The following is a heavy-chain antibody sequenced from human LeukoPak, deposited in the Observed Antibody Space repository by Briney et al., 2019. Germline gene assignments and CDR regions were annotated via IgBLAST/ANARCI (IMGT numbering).Heavy chain of an antibody. J-gene: IGHJ6*03. CDR3: ARDVGESSSPKWSMDV. Sequence: RASVKVSCKASGYTFTRYYMHWVRQAPGQGLEWMGVIDPSGGSTTYAQNFQGRVTVTRDTSASTVYMELSSLTSEDTAVYYCARDVGESSSPKWSMDVWGKGTTVTVSS. D-gene: IGHD3-16*01. CDR1: GYTFTRYY. CDR2: IDPSGGST. V-gene: IGHV1-46*01.